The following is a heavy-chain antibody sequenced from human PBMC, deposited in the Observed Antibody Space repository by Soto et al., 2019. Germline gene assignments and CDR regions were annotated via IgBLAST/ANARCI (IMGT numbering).Heavy chain of an antibody. D-gene: IGHD3-9*01. V-gene: IGHV1-8*01. CDR2: MNPNSVNT. Sequence: QVQLVQSGAELKKPGASVTVSCKASGYTFTSYDINWVRQATGQGLEWMGWMNPNSVNTGFAQKFQGRVTMTRNTSISTAYMERGSPRSEDTAFYYGARGPHDILDQWGQGTLVTVSS. CDR3: ARGPHDILDQ. J-gene: IGHJ4*02. CDR1: GYTFTSYD.